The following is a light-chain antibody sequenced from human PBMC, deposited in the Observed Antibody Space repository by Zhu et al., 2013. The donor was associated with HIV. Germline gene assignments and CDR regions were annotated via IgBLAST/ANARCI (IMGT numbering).Light chain of an antibody. Sequence: QSALTQPPSASGSPGQSVTISCTGTSNDVGGYNFVSWYQQHPGNVPKLIIYAVTERPSGIPDRFSGSKSGTSATLGITGLQTGDEADYYCGTWDDSLDAVVFGGGTKLTVL. CDR3: GTWDDSLDAVV. J-gene: IGLJ2*01. CDR1: SNDVGGYNF. V-gene: IGLV2-8*01. CDR2: AVT.